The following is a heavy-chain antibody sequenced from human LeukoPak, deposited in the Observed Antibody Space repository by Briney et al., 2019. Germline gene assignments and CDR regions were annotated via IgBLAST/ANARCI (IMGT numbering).Heavy chain of an antibody. CDR3: ARWYCDILTGYLYFDY. CDR1: GGSISSYY. V-gene: IGHV4-59*01. Sequence: SETLSLTCTVSGGSISSYYWSWIRQPPGKGLEWIGYIYYSGSTNYNPSLKSRVTISVDTSKNQFSLKLSSVTAADTAVYYCARWYCDILTGYLYFDYWGQGTLVTVSS. J-gene: IGHJ4*02. D-gene: IGHD3-9*01. CDR2: IYYSGST.